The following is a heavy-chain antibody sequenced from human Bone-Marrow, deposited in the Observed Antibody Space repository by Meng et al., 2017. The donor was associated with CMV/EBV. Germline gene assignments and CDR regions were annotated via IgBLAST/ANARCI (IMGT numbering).Heavy chain of an antibody. V-gene: IGHV3-53*01. CDR2: IYSGGST. CDR3: ARGSSGPLDY. CDR1: GFTVSSNY. Sequence: GESLKISCAASGFTVSSNYMSWVRQAPGKGLEWVSVIYSGGSTYDADSVKGRFTISRDNSKNTLYLQMNSLRAEDTAVYYCARGSSGPLDYRGQGTLVTVSS. D-gene: IGHD6-19*01. J-gene: IGHJ4*02.